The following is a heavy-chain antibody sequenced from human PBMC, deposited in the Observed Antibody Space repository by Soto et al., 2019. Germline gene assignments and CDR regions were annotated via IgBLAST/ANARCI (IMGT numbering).Heavy chain of an antibody. CDR1: TSTFSNYA. CDR3: ARDLGEVSAL. V-gene: IGHV3-21*01. J-gene: IGHJ4*02. CDR2: ISGSSHYI. Sequence: GGSLKLSCAASTSTFSNYAMTWVRQAPGKGLEWVSAISGSSHYIYYADSLKGRFTISRDNAKNSLFLQMNSLRAEDTAVYYCARDLGEVSALWGQGTLVTVSS. D-gene: IGHD3-10*01.